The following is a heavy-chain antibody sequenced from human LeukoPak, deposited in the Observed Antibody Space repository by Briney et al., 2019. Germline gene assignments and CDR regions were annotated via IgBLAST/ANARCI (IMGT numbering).Heavy chain of an antibody. V-gene: IGHV1-3*01. J-gene: IGHJ4*02. Sequence: ASVKVSCKASGYTFTSYGISWVRQAPGQRLEWMGWISAGNGNTKYSQKFQGRVTITRDTSASTAYMELSSLRSEDTAVYYCAREVHSSGWDYWGQGTLVTVSS. CDR3: AREVHSSGWDY. D-gene: IGHD6-19*01. CDR2: ISAGNGNT. CDR1: GYTFTSYG.